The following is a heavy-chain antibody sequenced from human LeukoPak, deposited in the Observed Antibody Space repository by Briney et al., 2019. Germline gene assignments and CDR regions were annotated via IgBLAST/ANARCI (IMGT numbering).Heavy chain of an antibody. D-gene: IGHD3-16*01. CDR1: GYTFTGYY. V-gene: IGHV1-2*06. CDR3: ATGNTYAYDY. CDR2: INPKSGGT. J-gene: IGHJ4*02. Sequence: ASVKVSCKASGYTFTGYYMHWVRQAPGQGLEWMGRINPKSGGTNYAQKFQGSVTMTRDTSISTANMELTRLRSDDTAVYYCATGNTYAYDYWGQGTLVTVSS.